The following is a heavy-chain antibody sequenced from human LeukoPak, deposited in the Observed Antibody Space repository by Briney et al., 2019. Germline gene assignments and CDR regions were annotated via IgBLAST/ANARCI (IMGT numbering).Heavy chain of an antibody. Sequence: HPGGSLRLSCAASGFTFSGSAMHWVRQASGKGLEWVGRIRSKANSYATAYAASVKGRFTISRDDSKNTAYLQMNSLKTEDTAVYYCANLETNWGENYWGQGTLVTVSS. CDR1: GFTFSGSA. CDR2: IRSKANSYAT. D-gene: IGHD7-27*01. V-gene: IGHV3-73*01. J-gene: IGHJ4*02. CDR3: ANLETNWGENY.